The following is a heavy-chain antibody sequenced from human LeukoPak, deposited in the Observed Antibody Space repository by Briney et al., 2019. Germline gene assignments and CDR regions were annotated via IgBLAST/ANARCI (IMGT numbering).Heavy chain of an antibody. CDR2: ISSSSSYI. V-gene: IGHV3-21*01. CDR3: ARAGYSYDQDHFDY. J-gene: IGHJ4*02. D-gene: IGHD5-18*01. CDR1: GFTFSSYR. Sequence: GGSLRLSCAPSGFTFSSYRMNWVRQAPGKGLEWVSSISSSSSYIYYADSVKGRFTIARDNAKNSLYLQMNRLRAEDTAVYYCARAGYSYDQDHFDYWGQGTLVTVSS.